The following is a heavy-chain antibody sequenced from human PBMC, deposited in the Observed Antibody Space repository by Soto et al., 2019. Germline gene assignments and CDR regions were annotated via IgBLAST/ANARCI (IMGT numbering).Heavy chain of an antibody. CDR3: ARHGDILTGYYKWYFDY. CDR1: GGSFSGYY. J-gene: IGHJ4*02. Sequence: SETLSLTCAVYGGSFSGYYWSWIRQPPGKGLEWIGEINHSGSTNYNPSLKSRVTISVDTSKNQFSLKLSSVTAADTAVYYCARHGDILTGYYKWYFDYWGQGTLVTVSS. D-gene: IGHD3-9*01. V-gene: IGHV4-34*01. CDR2: INHSGST.